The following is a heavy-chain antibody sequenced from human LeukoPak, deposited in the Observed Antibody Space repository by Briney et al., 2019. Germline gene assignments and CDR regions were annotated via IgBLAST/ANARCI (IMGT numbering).Heavy chain of an antibody. V-gene: IGHV4-59*01. CDR3: ARDKSRGRGDFDY. D-gene: IGHD5-24*01. J-gene: IGHJ4*02. CDR2: IYYSGST. Sequence: PSETLSHTCTVSGGSISSYYWSWIRQPPGRGLEWIGYIYYSGSTNYNPSLKSRVTISVDTSKNQFSLKLSSVTAADTAVYYCARDKSRGRGDFDYWGQGTLVTVSS. CDR1: GGSISSYY.